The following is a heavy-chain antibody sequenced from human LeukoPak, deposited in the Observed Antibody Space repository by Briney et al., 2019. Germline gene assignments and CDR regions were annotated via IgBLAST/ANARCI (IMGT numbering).Heavy chain of an antibody. Sequence: KPGESLKISCQGSGYSFTSYWIGWVRQLPGKGLEWMGIIYPGDSDTRYSPSFQGQVTISADKSISTAYLQWSSLKASDTAMYYCARGRQIEYSSSPPFDYWGQGTLVTVSS. V-gene: IGHV5-51*01. CDR2: IYPGDSDT. J-gene: IGHJ4*02. CDR3: ARGRQIEYSSSPPFDY. CDR1: GYSFTSYW. D-gene: IGHD6-6*01.